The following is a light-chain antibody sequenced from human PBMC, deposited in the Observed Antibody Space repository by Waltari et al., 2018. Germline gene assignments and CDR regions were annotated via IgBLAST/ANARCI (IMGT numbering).Light chain of an antibody. CDR1: GVGTKN. CDR2: YDS. CDR3: QVWDSTDETYI. J-gene: IGLJ2*01. Sequence: SFDLTQTPSVSVSPGQTASLRCGGEGVGTKNVHWYLQKPPQAPVLVIKYDSERPSGIPERISGSKSGNTATLTISGVEAGDEADYYCQVWDSTDETYIFGAGTRLTVL. V-gene: IGLV3-21*01.